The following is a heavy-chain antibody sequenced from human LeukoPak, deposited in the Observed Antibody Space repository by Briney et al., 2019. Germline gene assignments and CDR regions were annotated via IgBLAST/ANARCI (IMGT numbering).Heavy chain of an antibody. V-gene: IGHV3-21*01. J-gene: IGHJ4*02. CDR2: ISSSSSYI. D-gene: IGHD6-19*01. CDR1: GFTFSSYS. CDR3: AKDRGSGWAFDY. Sequence: GGSLRLSCAASGFTFSSYSMNWVRQAPGKGLEWVSSISSSSSYIYYADSVKGRFTISRDNAKNSLYLQMNSLRAEDTAVYYCAKDRGSGWAFDYWGQGTLVTVSS.